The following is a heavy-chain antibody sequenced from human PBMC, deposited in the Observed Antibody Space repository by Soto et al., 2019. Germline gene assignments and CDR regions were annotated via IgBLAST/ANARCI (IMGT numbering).Heavy chain of an antibody. CDR3: ATLYDFWSGYSLVYYYYGMDV. D-gene: IGHD3-3*01. CDR1: GFTFSSYS. CDR2: ISSSSSYI. V-gene: IGHV3-21*01. J-gene: IGHJ6*02. Sequence: EVQLVESGGGLVKPGGSLRLSCAASGFTFSSYSMNWVRQAPGKGLEWVSSISSSSSYIYYADSVKGRFTIARDNAKNSLYLQMNSLRAEDTAVYYCATLYDFWSGYSLVYYYYGMDVWGQGTTVTVSS.